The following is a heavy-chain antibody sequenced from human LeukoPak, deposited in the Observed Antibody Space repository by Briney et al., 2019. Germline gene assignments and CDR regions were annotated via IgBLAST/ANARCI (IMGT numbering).Heavy chain of an antibody. Sequence: ASVKVSCKASGYTFSGYYMHWVRQAPGQGLEWMGWVNPKSGGTNEAQKFHDRVTMTRDTSIRTAYMEVSRLRSDDTAVYYCARSPDILTGENFDYWGQGTLVTVSS. J-gene: IGHJ4*02. CDR1: GYTFSGYY. D-gene: IGHD3-9*01. V-gene: IGHV1-2*02. CDR2: VNPKSGGT. CDR3: ARSPDILTGENFDY.